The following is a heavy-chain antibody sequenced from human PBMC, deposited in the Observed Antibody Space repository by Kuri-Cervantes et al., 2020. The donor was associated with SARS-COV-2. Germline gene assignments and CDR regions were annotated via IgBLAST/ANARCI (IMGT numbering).Heavy chain of an antibody. CDR3: ARDRYMMALGGAFDI. CDR1: GFTFSSYA. CDR2: ISYDGSNK. D-gene: IGHD3-16*02. V-gene: IGHV3-30*07. J-gene: IGHJ3*02. Sequence: GESLKISCAASGFTFSSYAMHWVRQAPGKGLEWVAVISYDGSNKYYADSVKGRFTISRDNSKNTLYLQMNSLRAEDTAVYYCARDRYMMALGGAFDIWGQGTMVTVSS.